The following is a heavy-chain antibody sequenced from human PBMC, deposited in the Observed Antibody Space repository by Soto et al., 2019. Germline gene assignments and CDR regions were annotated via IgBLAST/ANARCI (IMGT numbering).Heavy chain of an antibody. Sequence: ASVKVSCKASGYTFTDYYMHWVRQAPGKGLEWMGGFDPEDGETIYAQKFQGRVTMTEDTSTDTAYMELSSLRSEDTAVYYCATGLAGYRTDGMDVWGQGTTVTVSS. V-gene: IGHV1-24*01. CDR2: FDPEDGET. D-gene: IGHD1-1*01. CDR1: GYTFTDYY. CDR3: ATGLAGYRTDGMDV. J-gene: IGHJ6*02.